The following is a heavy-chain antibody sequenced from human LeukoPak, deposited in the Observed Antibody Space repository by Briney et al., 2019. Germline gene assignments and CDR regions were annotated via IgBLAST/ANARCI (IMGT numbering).Heavy chain of an antibody. CDR1: GGSISGDY. Sequence: ASETLSLTGTGSGGSISGDYWGGIGQRPGKGLDGSGYIYYSGRTNSNPSLKSRVTISVHTSQHQFSLKLSSVTAADTAVYYCARDVRYSSRPYYFDYWGQGTLVTVSS. CDR2: IYYSGRT. J-gene: IGHJ4*02. CDR3: ARDVRYSSRPYYFDY. V-gene: IGHV4-59*01. D-gene: IGHD6-13*01.